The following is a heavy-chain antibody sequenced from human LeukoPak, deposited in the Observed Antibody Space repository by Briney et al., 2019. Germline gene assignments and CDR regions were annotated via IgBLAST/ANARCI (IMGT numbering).Heavy chain of an antibody. V-gene: IGHV4-30-2*01. CDR3: AGQNVPTPHDY. Sequence: PSETLSLTCTVAVGSISSGGYYWSWIRQPPGKGLEWIAYISTAGTTFYNPSLKSRVTISLDRSKNQFSLNVTSITAADTAVYYCAGQNVPTPHDYWGQGTQVTVSS. CDR2: ISTAGTT. D-gene: IGHD2-2*01. CDR1: VGSISSGGYY. J-gene: IGHJ4*02.